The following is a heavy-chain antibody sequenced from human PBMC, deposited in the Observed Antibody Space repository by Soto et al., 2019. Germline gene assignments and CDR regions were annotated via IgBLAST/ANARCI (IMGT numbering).Heavy chain of an antibody. Sequence: NHSGTLSLSCAASGDSISSYYWSLIRQPAGKGLEWIGRIYTSGSTNYNPSLKSRVTMSVDTSKNQFSLKLSSVTAADTAVYYCARDEGGVATARFDYWGQGTLVTVSS. CDR3: ARDEGGVATARFDY. CDR1: GDSISSYY. CDR2: IYTSGST. D-gene: IGHD3-3*01. V-gene: IGHV4-4*07. J-gene: IGHJ4*02.